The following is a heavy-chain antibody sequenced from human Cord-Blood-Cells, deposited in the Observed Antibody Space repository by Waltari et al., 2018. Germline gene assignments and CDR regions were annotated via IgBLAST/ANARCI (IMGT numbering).Heavy chain of an antibody. CDR3: ARVVAATPAFDI. D-gene: IGHD2-15*01. CDR2: IYYSGST. V-gene: IGHV4-39*07. CDR1: GGSISSRSYY. Sequence: QLQLQESGPGLVKPSETLSLTCTVSGGSISSRSYYWGWIRQPPGKGLEWIGSIYYSGSTYYNPSLKSRVTISVDTSKNQFSLKLSSVTAADTAVYYCARVVAATPAFDIWGQGTMVTVSS. J-gene: IGHJ3*02.